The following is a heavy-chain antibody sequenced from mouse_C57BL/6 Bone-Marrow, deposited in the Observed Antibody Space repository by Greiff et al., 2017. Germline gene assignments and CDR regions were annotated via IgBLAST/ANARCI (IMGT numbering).Heavy chain of an antibody. CDR3: ARRELRLYYFDY. CDR1: GFNIKNTY. Sequence: LVESVAELVRPGASVTLSCTASGFNIKNTYMHWVKQRPEQGLEWIGRIDPANGNTKYAPEFQGKATITADTASNTAYLQLSSLTSEDTAIYYCARRELRLYYFDYWGQGTTLTVSS. V-gene: IGHV14-3*01. CDR2: IDPANGNT. J-gene: IGHJ2*01. D-gene: IGHD1-1*01.